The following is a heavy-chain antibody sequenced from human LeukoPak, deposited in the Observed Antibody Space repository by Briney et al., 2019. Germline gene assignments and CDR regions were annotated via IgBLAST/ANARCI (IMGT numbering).Heavy chain of an antibody. V-gene: IGHV1-69*05. CDR3: ARDRKSQGETYYYYYMDV. Sequence: ASVKVSCKASGGTFSSYAISWVRQAPGQGLEWMGGIIPIFGTANYAQKFQGRVTITTDESTSTAYMELSSLRSEDTAVYYCARDRKSQGETYYYYYMDVWGKGTTVTVSS. CDR2: IIPIFGTA. CDR1: GGTFSSYA. J-gene: IGHJ6*03. D-gene: IGHD3-16*01.